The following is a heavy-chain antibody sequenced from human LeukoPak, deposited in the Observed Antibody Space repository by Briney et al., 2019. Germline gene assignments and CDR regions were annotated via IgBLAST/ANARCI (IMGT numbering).Heavy chain of an antibody. CDR1: GYTFTGYY. J-gene: IGHJ5*02. Sequence: GASVKVSCKASGYTFTGYYMHWVRQAPGQGLEWMGWINPNSGGTNYAQKFQGRVTMTRDTSISTAYMELSRLRSDDTAVYYCARTVGHSGWYESWFDPWGQGTLVTVSS. CDR3: ARTVGHSGWYESWFDP. D-gene: IGHD6-19*01. CDR2: INPNSGGT. V-gene: IGHV1-2*02.